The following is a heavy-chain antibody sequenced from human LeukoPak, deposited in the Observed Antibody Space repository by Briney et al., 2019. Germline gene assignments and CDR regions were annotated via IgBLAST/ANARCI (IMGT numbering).Heavy chain of an antibody. CDR3: ARKNHLFNAAFDI. V-gene: IGHV3-53*01. CDR2: TYSDGST. J-gene: IGHJ3*02. CDR1: GFTVSSNY. D-gene: IGHD1-14*01. Sequence: GGSLRLSCAASGFTVSSNYMSWARQAPGKGLEWVSITYSDGSTNYADSVEGRFTISRDNSKNTLSLQMNSLRAEDTAVYYCARKNHLFNAAFDIWGQGTVVTVSS.